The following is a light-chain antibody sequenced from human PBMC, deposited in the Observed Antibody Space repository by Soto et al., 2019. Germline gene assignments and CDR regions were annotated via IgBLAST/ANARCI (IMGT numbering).Light chain of an antibody. CDR2: GAS. Sequence: EIVMTQSPATLSVSPGERVTLSCRASQSVSRSLAWNQQKPGQAPRLLIYGASTRATGIPARFSGSGSGTEFTLTISSLQSEDFAVYYCQQYNNWPPFTVGPGTKVDIK. CDR3: QQYNNWPPFT. CDR1: QSVSRS. V-gene: IGKV3-15*01. J-gene: IGKJ3*01.